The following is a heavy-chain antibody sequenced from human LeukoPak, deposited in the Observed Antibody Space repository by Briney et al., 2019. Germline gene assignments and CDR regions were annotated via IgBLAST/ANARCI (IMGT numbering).Heavy chain of an antibody. V-gene: IGHV3-21*01. CDR2: ISSSSSYI. CDR3: AREGDYYGSGSYFNHDAFDI. CDR1: GFTFSSYS. Sequence: TGGSLRLSCAASGFTFSSYSMNWVRQAPGKGLEWVSSISSSSSYIYYADSVKGRFTISRDNAKNPLYLQMNSLRAEDTAVYYCAREGDYYGSGSYFNHDAFDIWGQGTMVTVSS. D-gene: IGHD3-10*01. J-gene: IGHJ3*02.